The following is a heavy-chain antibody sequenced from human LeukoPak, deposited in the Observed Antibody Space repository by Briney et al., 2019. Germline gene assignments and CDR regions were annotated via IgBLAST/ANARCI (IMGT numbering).Heavy chain of an antibody. CDR2: ISSGSDTT. CDR1: GFTFNSYA. V-gene: IGHV3-48*04. D-gene: IGHD2-2*02. Sequence: GGSLRLSCEVSGFTFNSYAMSWVRQAPGRGLEWISIISSGSDTTYYADSVKGRFTISRDNAKNSLYLQMNSLRAEDTAVYYCASLDIVVVPAAIPFDYWGQGTLVTVSS. CDR3: ASLDIVVVPAAIPFDY. J-gene: IGHJ4*02.